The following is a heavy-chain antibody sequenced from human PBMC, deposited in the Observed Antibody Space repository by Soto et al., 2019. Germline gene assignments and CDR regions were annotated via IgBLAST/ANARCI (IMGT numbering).Heavy chain of an antibody. Sequence: SETLSPTCTFSVGSVSNSNYYWGWIRQSPGKGLEWIGSVYYRGRSYSKSSVKSRVTISVDTSKNQFSLNLNSVTASDTAVYFCVSQRTSVLTQAYFDYWGPGALVTVSS. CDR3: VSQRTSVLTQAYFDY. CDR2: VYYRGRS. CDR1: VGSVSNSNYY. J-gene: IGHJ4*02. V-gene: IGHV4-39*01. D-gene: IGHD2-8*01.